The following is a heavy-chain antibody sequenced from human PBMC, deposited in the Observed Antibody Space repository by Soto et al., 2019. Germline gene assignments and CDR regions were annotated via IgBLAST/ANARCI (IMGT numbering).Heavy chain of an antibody. V-gene: IGHV3-30*18. D-gene: IGHD3-16*02. Sequence: QVQLVESGGGVVQPGRTLRLSCAASGFTFNTYGMHWVRQAPGKGLEWVAVISFDEKIQYYADSVKGRFTISRDNSKNTTSLEMDSLRPEDTAVYYCAKVAERSMITFGGVIADWCQRTLVTVSS. J-gene: IGHJ4*02. CDR1: GFTFNTYG. CDR2: ISFDEKIQ. CDR3: AKVAERSMITFGGVIAD.